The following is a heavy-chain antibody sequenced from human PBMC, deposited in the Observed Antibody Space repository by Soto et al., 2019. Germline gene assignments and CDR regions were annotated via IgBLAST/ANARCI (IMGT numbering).Heavy chain of an antibody. CDR1: GFTFSSYG. CDR2: IWYDGSNK. J-gene: IGHJ6*02. CDR3: ARGSYAGGSDYYYYGMDV. V-gene: IGHV3-33*01. Sequence: GGSLRLSCAASGFTFSSYGMHWVRQAPGKGLEWVAVIWYDGSNKYYADSVKGRFTISRDNSKNTLYLQMHSLRAEYTPVYDCARGSYAGGSDYYYYGMDVWGQGTTVTVSS. D-gene: IGHD1-26*01.